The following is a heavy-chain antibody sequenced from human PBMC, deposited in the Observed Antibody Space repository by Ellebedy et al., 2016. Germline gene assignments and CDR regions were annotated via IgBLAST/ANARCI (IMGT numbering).Heavy chain of an antibody. J-gene: IGHJ4*02. CDR1: GGSINGGDYY. V-gene: IGHV4-30-4*01. CDR3: ARETDFWSDSSYFDY. Sequence: LRLXCSVSGGSINGGDYYWCWIRQPPGQGLEWLGYIYYSGTTYYNTSLKSRITISVDTSKNQFSLRLSSVTAADTAVYFCARETDFWSDSSYFDYWGQGILVTISS. D-gene: IGHD3-3*01. CDR2: IYYSGTT.